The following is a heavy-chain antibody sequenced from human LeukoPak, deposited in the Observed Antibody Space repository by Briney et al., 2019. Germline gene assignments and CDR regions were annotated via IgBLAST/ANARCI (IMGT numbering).Heavy chain of an antibody. CDR2: ISGSGGNT. V-gene: IGHV3-23*01. CDR1: GFIFGNYA. J-gene: IGHJ4*02. D-gene: IGHD1-1*01. CDR3: ARLPQYGTNWHTQIDY. Sequence: GGSLRLSCVASGFIFGNYAMTWVRQAPGKGLEWVSAISGSGGNTYYVDSVKGRFTISRDESTNTLYLQMNSLRAADTAVYYCARLPQYGTNWHTQIDYWGQGTQVTVVS.